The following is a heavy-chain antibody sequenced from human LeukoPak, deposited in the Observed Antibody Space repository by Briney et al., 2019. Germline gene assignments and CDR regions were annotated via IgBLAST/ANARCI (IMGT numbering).Heavy chain of an antibody. CDR1: GYTFTSYG. D-gene: IGHD3-16*01. CDR2: INAYNCNN. CDR3: AGGGRGSRIDY. J-gene: IGHJ4*02. Sequence: ASVTVSCKASGYTFTSYGISWVRQAPGQGLEWMGWINAYNCNNNYAPKPQDRATMTTNTATKTDFTELKSLGSDGAAVYYCAGGGRGSRIDYWGQGTLVTVSS. V-gene: IGHV1-18*01.